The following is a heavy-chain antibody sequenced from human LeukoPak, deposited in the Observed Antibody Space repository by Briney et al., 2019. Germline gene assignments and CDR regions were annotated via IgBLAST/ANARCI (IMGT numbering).Heavy chain of an antibody. V-gene: IGHV3-23*01. J-gene: IGHJ4*02. D-gene: IGHD3-10*01. CDR3: AKHVSGSLFYFDY. CDR2: ISGTGYNT. Sequence: GGSLRLSCAAPEFTFRNFAMSWVRQAPGKGLDWASGISGTGYNTYYADSVKGRFTISRDNSKNTLYLQMNSLGAEDTAVYYCAKHVSGSLFYFDYWGQRTLVTVSS. CDR1: EFTFRNFA.